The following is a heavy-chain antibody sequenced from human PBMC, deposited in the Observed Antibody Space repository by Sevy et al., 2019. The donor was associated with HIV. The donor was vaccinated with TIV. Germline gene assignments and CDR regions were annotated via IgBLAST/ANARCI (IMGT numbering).Heavy chain of an antibody. CDR1: GFTFSKYS. Sequence: GGSLRLSYAASGFTFSKYSMNWVRQPPGKGLEWVSTLSFGCGEINYADSVKGRFTNSSDNSKSSVYLQMNNPRPEDTAVYYCAREGCTKPHDYWGQGTLVTVSS. CDR3: AREGCTKPHDY. CDR2: LSFGCGEI. J-gene: IGHJ4*02. D-gene: IGHD2-8*01. V-gene: IGHV3-23*01.